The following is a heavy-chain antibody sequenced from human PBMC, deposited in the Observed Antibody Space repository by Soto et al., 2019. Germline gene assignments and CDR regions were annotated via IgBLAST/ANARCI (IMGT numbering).Heavy chain of an antibody. D-gene: IGHD6-13*01. V-gene: IGHV1-46*01. CDR1: GYIFTNYY. CDR2: SNPLSTSGST. CDR3: ARDLAAAAY. J-gene: IGHJ4*02. Sequence: QVQLVQSGAEVKKPGASVKVSCKASGYIFTNYYIHWVRQAPGQGLEWMAISNPLSTSGSTNYAQKFQGRVTVTRDTSTSTVYMELSSLRSEDTAIYYCARDLAAAAYWGQGTLVTVSS.